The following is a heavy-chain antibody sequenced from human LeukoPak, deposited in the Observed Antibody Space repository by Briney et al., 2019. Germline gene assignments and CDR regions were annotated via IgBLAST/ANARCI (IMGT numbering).Heavy chain of an antibody. Sequence: GGSLRLSCAASGFTFSSYSMNWVRQAPGKGLEWVSSISSGSSYIYYADSVKGRFTISRDNAKNSLNLQMNSLRAEDTAVYYCARVYFSGGSCYGYLDYWGQGTLVTVSS. CDR1: GFTFSSYS. J-gene: IGHJ4*02. CDR3: ARVYFSGGSCYGYLDY. V-gene: IGHV3-21*01. D-gene: IGHD2-15*01. CDR2: ISSGSSYI.